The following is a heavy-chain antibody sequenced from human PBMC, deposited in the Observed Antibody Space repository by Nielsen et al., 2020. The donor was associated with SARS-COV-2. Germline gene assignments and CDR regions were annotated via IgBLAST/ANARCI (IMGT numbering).Heavy chain of an antibody. CDR1: GFTFNSYV. CDR2: ITGNGGGT. CDR3: AREPPTTVVALDY. D-gene: IGHD4-23*01. V-gene: IGHV3-23*01. Sequence: GVLKISCAASGFTFNSYVMTWVRQAPGKGLEWVSTITGNGGGTYYLDSVKGRFTISRDNSKNTLYLQMNSLRAEDTAVYYCAREPPTTVVALDYWGQGTLVTVSS. J-gene: IGHJ4*02.